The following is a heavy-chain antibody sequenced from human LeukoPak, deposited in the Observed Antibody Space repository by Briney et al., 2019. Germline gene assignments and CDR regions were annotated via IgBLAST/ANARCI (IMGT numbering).Heavy chain of an antibody. CDR2: IYYSEST. V-gene: IGHV4-59*01. J-gene: IGHJ4*02. CDR1: GDSISNYY. Sequence: SETLSLNCTVSGDSISNYYWSWIRQPPGKGLEWIGYIYYSESTNYNPSLKSRATISTDTSKSQFSLNLRSVTAEDTGIYYCARGRCRNSGCRPYFDYWGQGTQVTVSS. CDR3: ARGRCRNSGCRPYFDY. D-gene: IGHD2/OR15-2a*01.